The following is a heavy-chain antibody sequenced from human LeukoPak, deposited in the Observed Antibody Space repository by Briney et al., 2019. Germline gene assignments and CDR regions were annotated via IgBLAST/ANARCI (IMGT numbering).Heavy chain of an antibody. D-gene: IGHD5-18*01. CDR1: GGSISSYY. V-gene: IGHV4-4*07. J-gene: IGHJ6*03. CDR2: IYTSGST. CDR3: AKGPVTAIKGAYYIDV. Sequence: SETLSLTCTVSGGSISSYYWSWLRQAARKGLEWIGRIYTSGSTNYNPSLKSRVTMSVDTSKNQFSLKLSSVTAADTAVYYCAKGPVTAIKGAYYIDVWGKGTTVTVSS.